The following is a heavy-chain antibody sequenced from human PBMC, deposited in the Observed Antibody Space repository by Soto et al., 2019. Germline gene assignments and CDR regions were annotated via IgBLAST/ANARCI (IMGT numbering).Heavy chain of an antibody. CDR2: THYRSKWYN. D-gene: IGHD6-6*01. V-gene: IGHV6-1*01. CDR3: ARDRSSSSVSYYYYYYGMDV. CDR1: GDSVSSNSAA. Sequence: PAQTLSLTCAISGDSVSSNSAAWNWISQSPSRGLEWLGRTHYRSKWYNDYAVSVKSRITISPDTSKNQFSLQLNSVTPEDTAVYYCARDRSSSSVSYYYYYYGMDVWGQGTTVTVSS. J-gene: IGHJ6*02.